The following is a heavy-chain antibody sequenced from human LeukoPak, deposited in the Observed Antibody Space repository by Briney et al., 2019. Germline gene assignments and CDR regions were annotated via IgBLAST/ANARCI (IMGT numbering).Heavy chain of an antibody. J-gene: IGHJ5*02. Sequence: SETLSLTCSVSGASIRSSPYYWVWIRRPPGKGLEWIGTIYYGGSTYYHPSLKSRVNISVDTSKNQFSLHLSSVTAADTAVYYRARSFGTVIQNRFGPCSQGTVVT. CDR1: GASIRSSPYY. CDR3: ARSFGTVIQNRFGP. CDR2: IYYGGST. D-gene: IGHD3-16*02. V-gene: IGHV4-39*01.